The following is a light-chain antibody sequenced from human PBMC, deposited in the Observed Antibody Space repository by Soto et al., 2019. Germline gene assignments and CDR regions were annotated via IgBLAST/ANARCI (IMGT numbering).Light chain of an antibody. CDR2: RAS. Sequence: DIPMTQSPSTLSASVGDRVTITCRASQSISSWLAWYQQKPGKAPKLLIYRASTLESGVPSRFSGSGSGTEFTLTISSLQPDDFATYYCQQYNNYPYTFGQGTKLEIK. J-gene: IGKJ2*01. CDR1: QSISSW. V-gene: IGKV1-5*03. CDR3: QQYNNYPYT.